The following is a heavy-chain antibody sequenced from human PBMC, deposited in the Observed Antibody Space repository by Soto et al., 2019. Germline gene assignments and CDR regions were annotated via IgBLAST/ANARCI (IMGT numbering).Heavy chain of an antibody. D-gene: IGHD6-13*01. CDR3: ARDRRGQQLSQALGY. CDR2: ISSSGSTI. V-gene: IGHV3-11*01. Sequence: PGGSLRLSCAASGFTFSDYYMSWIRHAPGKGLEWVSYISSSGSTIYYADSVKGRFTISRDNATNSLYLQMNSLRAEDTAVYDCARDRRGQQLSQALGYWGQGTLVTVSS. J-gene: IGHJ4*02. CDR1: GFTFSDYY.